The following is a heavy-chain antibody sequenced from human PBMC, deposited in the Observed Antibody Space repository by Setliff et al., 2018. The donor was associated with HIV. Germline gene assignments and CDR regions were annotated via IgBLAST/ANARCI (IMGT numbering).Heavy chain of an antibody. CDR2: IVAGSGNT. CDR3: AADPQTGTTSYDAFDI. J-gene: IGHJ3*02. Sequence: ASVKVSCKASGFTFTNSAVQWVRQARGQRLEWIGWIVAGSGNTNYAQKFQERVTITRDMSTSRAYMELSGLRTEDTAVYYCAADPQTGTTSYDAFDIWGQGTVVTVSS. D-gene: IGHD1-7*01. CDR1: GFTFTNSA. V-gene: IGHV1-58*01.